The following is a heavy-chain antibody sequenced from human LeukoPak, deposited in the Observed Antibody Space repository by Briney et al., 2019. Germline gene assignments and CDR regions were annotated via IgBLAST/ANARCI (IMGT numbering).Heavy chain of an antibody. CDR2: ISYDGSNK. CDR1: GFTFSSYA. CDR3: ARRFCSGGSCFSAYHSYYDMDV. J-gene: IGHJ6*02. D-gene: IGHD2-15*01. Sequence: GGSLRLSCAASGFTFSSYAMHWVRQAPGKGLEWVALISYDGSNKYCADSVKGRFTISRDNSKNTLYLQMNSLRAEDTAVYYCARRFCSGGSCFSAYHSYYDMDVWGQGTTVTVSS. V-gene: IGHV3-30-3*01.